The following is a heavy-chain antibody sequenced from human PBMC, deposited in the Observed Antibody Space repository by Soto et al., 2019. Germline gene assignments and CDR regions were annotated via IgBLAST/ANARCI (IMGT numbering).Heavy chain of an antibody. V-gene: IGHV4-30-2*01. CDR3: ARRYSSAFDI. J-gene: IGHJ3*02. CDR2: IYHSGST. D-gene: IGHD6-13*01. CDR1: GGSISSGGYS. Sequence: SETLSLTCTVSGGSISSGGYSWSWIRQPPGKGLEWIGYIYHSGSTYYNPSLKSRVTISVDTSKNQFSLKLSSVTAADTAVYYCARRYSSAFDIWGQGTMVTVSS.